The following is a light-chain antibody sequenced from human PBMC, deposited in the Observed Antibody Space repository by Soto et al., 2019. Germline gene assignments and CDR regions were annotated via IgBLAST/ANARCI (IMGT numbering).Light chain of an antibody. J-gene: IGKJ5*01. V-gene: IGKV3-11*01. Sequence: EIVLTQSPASLSLSPGERATLSCRASQSVDSYLVWYQQKPGQAPRLLLFGASNRATGIPARFSGSGSGTDFTLTINSLEPDDFAVYYCQQRYSWPITFGQGTRLESK. CDR3: QQRYSWPIT. CDR2: GAS. CDR1: QSVDSY.